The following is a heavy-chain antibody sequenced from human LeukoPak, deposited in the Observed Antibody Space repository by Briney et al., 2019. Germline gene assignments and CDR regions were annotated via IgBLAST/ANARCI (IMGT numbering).Heavy chain of an antibody. Sequence: GGSLRLSCAASGFTFSSYSMNWVRQAPGKGLEWVSSISSSSSYIYYADSVKGRFTISRDNAKNSLYLQMNSLRAEDTAVYYCAREYYDFWSGYYIGDYYYGMDVWGQGTTVTVSS. D-gene: IGHD3-3*01. J-gene: IGHJ6*02. CDR3: AREYYDFWSGYYIGDYYYGMDV. CDR1: GFTFSSYS. V-gene: IGHV3-21*01. CDR2: ISSSSSYI.